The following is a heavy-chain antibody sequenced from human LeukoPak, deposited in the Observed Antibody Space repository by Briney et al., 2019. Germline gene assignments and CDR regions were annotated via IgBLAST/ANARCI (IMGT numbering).Heavy chain of an antibody. D-gene: IGHD6-13*01. CDR1: GFTFSSYS. Sequence: GGSLILSCATSGFTFSSYSMNWVRQAPGKGLEWVSYITSSSSTMYYADSVKGRFTISRDNAKNSLYLQMNSLRDEDTAVYYCARDLGSSWSFDYWGQGTLVTVSS. CDR3: ARDLGSSWSFDY. CDR2: ITSSSSTM. V-gene: IGHV3-48*02. J-gene: IGHJ4*02.